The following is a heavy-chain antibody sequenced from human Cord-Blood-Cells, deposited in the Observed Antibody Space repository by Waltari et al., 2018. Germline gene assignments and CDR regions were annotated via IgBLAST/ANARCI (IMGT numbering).Heavy chain of an antibody. Sequence: EVQLVESGGGLVKPGGSLRLSCAASGFTFSNAWMSWVRQASGRGLEWVGRIKSKTDGGTTDYAAPVKGRFTISRDDSKNTLYLQMNSLKTEDTAVYYCTTEPSQANWGSRPGYWGQGTLVTVSS. J-gene: IGHJ4*02. CDR3: TTEPSQANWGSRPGY. CDR1: GFTFSNAW. D-gene: IGHD7-27*01. CDR2: IKSKTDGGTT. V-gene: IGHV3-15*01.